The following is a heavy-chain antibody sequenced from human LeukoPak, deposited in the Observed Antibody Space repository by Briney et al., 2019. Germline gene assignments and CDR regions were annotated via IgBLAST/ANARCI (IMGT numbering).Heavy chain of an antibody. Sequence: ASVKVSCKASGYTFTSYDINWVRQATGQGLEWMGWMNPNSGNTGYAQKFQGRVTMTRNTSISTAYMELSSLRSEDTAVYYCARVSPYDFWSGYYTWHYYYGVDVWGQGTTVTVSS. D-gene: IGHD3-3*01. CDR2: MNPNSGNT. V-gene: IGHV1-8*01. CDR3: ARVSPYDFWSGYYTWHYYYGVDV. CDR1: GYTFTSYD. J-gene: IGHJ6*02.